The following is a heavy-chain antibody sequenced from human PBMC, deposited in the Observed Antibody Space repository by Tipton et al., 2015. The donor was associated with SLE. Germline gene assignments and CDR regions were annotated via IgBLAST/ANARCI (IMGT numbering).Heavy chain of an antibody. Sequence: TLSLTCTVSGGSLSTYFWSWIRQPPGKELQWLGYIHYTGSTHYSPSLESRVTISVDTSMNQFSLTLSAVSAADTAVYYCARGMQTWRGAIVGVDVGGQGTTVNLSS. V-gene: IGHV4-59*12. CDR1: GGSLSTYF. CDR3: ARGMQTWRGAIVGVDV. D-gene: IGHD3-16*01. CDR2: IHYTGST. J-gene: IGHJ6*02.